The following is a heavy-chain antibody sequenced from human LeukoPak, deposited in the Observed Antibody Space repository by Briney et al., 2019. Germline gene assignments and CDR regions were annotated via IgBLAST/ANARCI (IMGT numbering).Heavy chain of an antibody. CDR3: ARWRRRYYYGSGSYDFDY. V-gene: IGHV3-21*01. J-gene: IGHJ4*02. D-gene: IGHD3-10*01. Sequence: KTGGSLRLSCAASGFTFSSYSMNWVRQAPGKGLEWVSPISSSSSYIYYADSVKGRFTISRDNAKNSLYLQMNSLRAEDTAVYYCARWRRRYYYGSGSYDFDYWGQGTLVTVSS. CDR1: GFTFSSYS. CDR2: ISSSSSYI.